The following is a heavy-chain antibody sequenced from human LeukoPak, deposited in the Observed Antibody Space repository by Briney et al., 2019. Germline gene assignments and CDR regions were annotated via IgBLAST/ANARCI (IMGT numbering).Heavy chain of an antibody. CDR2: IYYSGST. CDR3: ARDYARGIRGYSCGPNWFDP. CDR1: GGSISSYY. D-gene: IGHD5-18*01. J-gene: IGHJ5*02. V-gene: IGHV4-59*01. Sequence: SETLSLTCTVSGGSISSYYWSWIRQPPGKGLEWIGYIYYSGSTNYNPSLKSRVTISVDTSKNQFSLKLSSVTAADTAVYYCARDYARGIRGYSCGPNWFDPWGQGTLVTVSS.